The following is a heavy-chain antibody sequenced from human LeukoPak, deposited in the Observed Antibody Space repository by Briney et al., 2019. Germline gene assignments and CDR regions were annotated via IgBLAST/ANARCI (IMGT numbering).Heavy chain of an antibody. J-gene: IGHJ1*01. V-gene: IGHV3-9*01. CDR3: ASPVVTAIPEYFQH. D-gene: IGHD2-21*02. Sequence: GGSLRLSCAASGFTFDDYAMHWVRQAPGKGLEWVSGISWNSGSIGYADSVKGRFTISRDNSKNTLYLQMNSLRAEDTAVYYCASPVVTAIPEYFQHWGQGTLVTVSS. CDR2: ISWNSGSI. CDR1: GFTFDDYA.